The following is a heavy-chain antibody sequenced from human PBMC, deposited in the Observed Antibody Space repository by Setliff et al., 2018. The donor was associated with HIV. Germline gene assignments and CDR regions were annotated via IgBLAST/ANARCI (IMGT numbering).Heavy chain of an antibody. CDR3: ARALSISMVLRGSFDI. CDR2: IYTSGNT. D-gene: IGHD3-10*01. CDR1: GGSISSGLNY. Sequence: KTSETLSLTCTVSGGSISSGLNYWSWFRQPAGKGLEWIGRIYTSGNTDYNPSLKSRVNISVDTSKNQFSLKLSSVTAADTAVYYCARALSISMVLRGSFDIWGQGTMVTVSS. J-gene: IGHJ3*02. V-gene: IGHV4-61*02.